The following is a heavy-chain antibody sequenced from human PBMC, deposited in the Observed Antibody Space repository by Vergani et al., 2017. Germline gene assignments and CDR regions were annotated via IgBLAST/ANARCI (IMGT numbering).Heavy chain of an antibody. Sequence: QVQLVESGGGVVQPGTSLRLSCVVSGFALNRHAMYWVRQAPGKGLEWVVGISFDGTNESYPDLVKGRFTISRDIAKNTLYLQVRSLRLEDTGVYHCVRDRGLCAGGRCYTEAWDYWGQGTPVTVSS. J-gene: IGHJ4*02. CDR3: VRDRGLCAGGRCYTEAWDY. V-gene: IGHV3-30-3*01. CDR1: GFALNRHA. CDR2: ISFDGTNE. D-gene: IGHD2-2*02.